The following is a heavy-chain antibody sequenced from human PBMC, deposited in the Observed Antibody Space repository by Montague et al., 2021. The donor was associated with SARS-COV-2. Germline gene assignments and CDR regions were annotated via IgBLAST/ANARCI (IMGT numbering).Heavy chain of an antibody. J-gene: IGHJ4*02. CDR1: GGSISSGSYY. CDR2: IHSSGST. D-gene: IGHD6-25*01. CDR3: ARRLGGSGWLGY. Sequence: SETLSLTCTVAGGSISSGSYYWGWIRQPPGKGLEWIGNIHSSGSTYYKSRVTISVDTSKNQFSLKVTSVTAADTAVYYCARRLGGSGWLGYWGQGTLVTASS. V-gene: IGHV4-39*01.